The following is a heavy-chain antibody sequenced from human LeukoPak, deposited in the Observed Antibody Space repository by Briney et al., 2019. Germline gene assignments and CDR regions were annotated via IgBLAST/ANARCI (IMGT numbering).Heavy chain of an antibody. V-gene: IGHV3-9*01. CDR3: AKTQWPTIYYYYGMDV. J-gene: IGHJ6*02. Sequence: GGSLRLSCAASGFTFDDYAMHWVRQAPGKGLEWVSGISWNSGSIGYADSVKGRFTISRDNAKNSLYLQMNSLRAEGTALYYCAKTQWPTIYYYYGMDVWGQGTTVTVSS. CDR1: GFTFDDYA. D-gene: IGHD6-19*01. CDR2: ISWNSGSI.